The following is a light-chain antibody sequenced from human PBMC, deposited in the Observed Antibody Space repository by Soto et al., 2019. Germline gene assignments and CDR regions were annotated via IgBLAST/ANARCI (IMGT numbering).Light chain of an antibody. Sequence: VMTQSPATLSLSPGERATLSCRASQSVSSYLAWYQQKPGQAPRLLIYAASTRATGIPARFSGSGSGTEFTLTISSLQSEDFAVYYCQQYNNWPITFGQGTRLEIK. J-gene: IGKJ5*01. V-gene: IGKV3-15*01. CDR1: QSVSSY. CDR3: QQYNNWPIT. CDR2: AAS.